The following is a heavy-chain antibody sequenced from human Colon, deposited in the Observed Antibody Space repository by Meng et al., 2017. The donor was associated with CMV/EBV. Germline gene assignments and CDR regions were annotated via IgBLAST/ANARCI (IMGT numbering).Heavy chain of an antibody. J-gene: IGHJ3*01. D-gene: IGHD3-16*01. V-gene: IGHV3-66*03. CDR1: GFTFSSYS. CDR3: ARDWGSSNAFDV. CDR2: IYRTGGT. Sequence: GGSLRLSCAASGFTFSSYSMNWVRQAPGKGLEWVSVIYRTGGTYYADSVKGRFTISRDNFKNTVYFQMNSLGPEDTAVYYCARDWGSSNAFDVWGQGTMVTVSS.